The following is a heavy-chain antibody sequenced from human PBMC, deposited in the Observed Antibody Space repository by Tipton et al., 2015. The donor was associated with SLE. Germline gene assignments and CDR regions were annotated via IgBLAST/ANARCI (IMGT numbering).Heavy chain of an antibody. J-gene: IGHJ3*02. Sequence: TLPLTCTVSGGSISSYYWSWIRQPPGKGLEWIGYIYTSGSTNYNPSLKSRVTISVDTSKNQFSLKLSSVTAADTAVYYCAREPYYYDSSGYYTDAFDIWGQGTMVTVSS. CDR1: GGSISSYY. D-gene: IGHD3-22*01. CDR2: IYTSGST. CDR3: AREPYYYDSSGYYTDAFDI. V-gene: IGHV4-4*08.